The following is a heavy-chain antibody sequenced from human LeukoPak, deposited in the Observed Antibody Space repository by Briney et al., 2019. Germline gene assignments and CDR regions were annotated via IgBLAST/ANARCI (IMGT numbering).Heavy chain of an antibody. CDR3: ARSRIQLWSTPYDY. CDR2: INHSGST. CDR1: GGXFSGYY. J-gene: IGHJ4*02. V-gene: IGHV4-34*01. Sequence: PSETLSLTCAVYGGXFSGYYCSWIRQPPGKGLEWIGEINHSGSTNYNPSLKSRVTISVDTSKNQFSLKLSSVTAADTAVYYCARSRIQLWSTPYDYWGQGTLVTVSS. D-gene: IGHD5-18*01.